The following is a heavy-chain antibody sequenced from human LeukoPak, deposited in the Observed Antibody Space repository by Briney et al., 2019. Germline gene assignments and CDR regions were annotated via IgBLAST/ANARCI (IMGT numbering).Heavy chain of an antibody. CDR1: GFTVSSNF. D-gene: IGHD3-10*01. V-gene: IGHV3-66*01. J-gene: IGHJ3*02. CDR2: IYSGGST. Sequence: QSGGSLRLSCAASGFTVSSNFMSWVRQAPGKGLEWVSLIYSGGSTYYADSVEGRFTISRDNSKNTLFLQMNSLRAEDTAVYYCAREAETYGLTLDIWGQGTMVTVSS. CDR3: AREAETYGLTLDI.